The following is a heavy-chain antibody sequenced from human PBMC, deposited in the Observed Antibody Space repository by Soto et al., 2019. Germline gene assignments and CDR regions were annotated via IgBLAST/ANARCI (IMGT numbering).Heavy chain of an antibody. V-gene: IGHV4-59*08. J-gene: IGHJ6*02. D-gene: IGHD3-10*01. CDR3: ARHSPPFFYGAGPWDV. Sequence: QVQLQESGPGLVRPSETLSLTCTVSGASISNSYWSWIRQSPGKGLEWIGYIYSSGSTNYNPSLQSRVTISVDTSKNQFSLKLSSLIAADTAVYYCARHSPPFFYGAGPWDVWGQGTTVIVSS. CDR1: GASISNSY. CDR2: IYSSGST.